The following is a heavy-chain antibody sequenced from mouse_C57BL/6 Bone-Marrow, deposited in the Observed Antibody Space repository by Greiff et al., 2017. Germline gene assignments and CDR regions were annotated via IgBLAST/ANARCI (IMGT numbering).Heavy chain of an antibody. Sequence: EVQRVESGEGLVKPGGSLKLSCAASGFTFSSYAMSWVRQTPEKRLEWVAYISSGGAYIYYADTLKGRFTISRDNARNTLYLRMSSLKSEDTAMYYCTRGYYSNYDYFDYWGEGTTLTVSS. CDR1: GFTFSSYA. J-gene: IGHJ2*01. CDR3: TRGYYSNYDYFDY. V-gene: IGHV5-9-1*02. D-gene: IGHD2-5*01. CDR2: ISSGGAYI.